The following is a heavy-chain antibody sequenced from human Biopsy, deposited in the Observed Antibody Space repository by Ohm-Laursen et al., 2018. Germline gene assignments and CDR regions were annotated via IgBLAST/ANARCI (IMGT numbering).Heavy chain of an antibody. CDR3: AREDEGLLRALDL. J-gene: IGHJ3*01. CDR2: IYTIGDT. Sequence: SDTLSLTCTVSGASMTGYFWTWVRQPAGKGLEWIGHIYTIGDTTYNPSLESRVTTSLDTSENQFSLKMTSLTAADTAVYFCAREDEGLLRALDLWGQGTMVTVS. CDR1: GASMTGYF. D-gene: IGHD3-3*01. V-gene: IGHV4-4*07.